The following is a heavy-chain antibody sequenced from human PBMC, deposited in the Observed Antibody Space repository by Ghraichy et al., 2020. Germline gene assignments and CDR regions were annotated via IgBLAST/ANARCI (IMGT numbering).Heavy chain of an antibody. V-gene: IGHV4-59*01. CDR2: IYYSGST. J-gene: IGHJ3*02. D-gene: IGHD1-26*01. CDR3: ARDMVVGATKYAFDI. Sequence: SETLSLTCTVSGGSISSYYWSWIRQPPGKGLEWIGYIYYSGSTNYNPSLKSRLTISVDTSKNQFSLKLSSVTAADTAVYYCARDMVVGATKYAFDIWGQGTMVTGSS. CDR1: GGSISSYY.